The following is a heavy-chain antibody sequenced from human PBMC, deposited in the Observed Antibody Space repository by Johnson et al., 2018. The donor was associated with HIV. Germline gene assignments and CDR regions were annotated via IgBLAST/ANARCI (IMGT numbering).Heavy chain of an antibody. D-gene: IGHD3-10*01. J-gene: IGHJ3*02. CDR2: IYSGGNT. CDR1: GFTVSSNY. Sequence: MLLVESGGGLVQPGGSLRLSCAASGFTVSSNYMSWVRQAPGKGLEWVSVIYSGGNTYYAASVRGRFTISRDNSKNTLYLQMNSLRAEDTAVYYCARESIITMVQGPLAHAFDIWGQGTMVTVSS. V-gene: IGHV3-66*01. CDR3: ARESIITMVQGPLAHAFDI.